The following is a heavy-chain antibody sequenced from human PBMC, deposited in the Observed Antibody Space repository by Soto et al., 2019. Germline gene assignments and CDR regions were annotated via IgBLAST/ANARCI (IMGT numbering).Heavy chain of an antibody. CDR3: AHMKTGWFDP. CDR1: GGTFSSYA. V-gene: IGHV1-69*13. J-gene: IGHJ5*02. Sequence: SVKVSFKASGGTFSSYAISWVRQAPGQGLEWMGGIIPIFGTANYAQKFQGRVTITADESTSTAYMELSSLRPEDTAVYYCAHMKTGWFDPWGQGTLVTVSS. CDR2: IIPIFGTA.